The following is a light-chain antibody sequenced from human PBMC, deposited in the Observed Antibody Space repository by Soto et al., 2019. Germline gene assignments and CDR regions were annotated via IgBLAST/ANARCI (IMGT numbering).Light chain of an antibody. CDR2: DVS. CDR3: TSYITAGTYV. J-gene: IGLJ1*01. Sequence: QSALTHPASVSGSPGQSITISCTGTSSDVGSYNYVSWYQQHPGKAPKLMIYDVSNRPSGVSDRFSGSKSGNTASLTISGLQAEDEADYYCTSYITAGTYVFGNGTKVTVL. V-gene: IGLV2-14*03. CDR1: SSDVGSYNY.